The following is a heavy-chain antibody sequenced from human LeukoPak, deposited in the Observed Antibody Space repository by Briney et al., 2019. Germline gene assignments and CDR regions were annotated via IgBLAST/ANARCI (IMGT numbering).Heavy chain of an antibody. D-gene: IGHD6-13*01. CDR3: ARKHSSSWYGYNWFDP. Sequence: PGGSLRLSCAASGFTFSSYAMHWVRQAPGKGLEWVAVISYDGSNKYYADSVKGRFTISRDNSKNTLYLQMNSLRAEDTAVYYCARKHSSSWYGYNWFDPWGQGTLVTVSS. J-gene: IGHJ5*02. CDR1: GFTFSSYA. CDR2: ISYDGSNK. V-gene: IGHV3-30-3*01.